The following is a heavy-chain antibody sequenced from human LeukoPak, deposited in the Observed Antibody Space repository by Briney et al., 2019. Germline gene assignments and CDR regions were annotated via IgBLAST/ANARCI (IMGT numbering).Heavy chain of an antibody. V-gene: IGHV3-21*01. CDR1: GFTFSTYA. J-gene: IGHJ4*02. D-gene: IGHD4-11*01. CDR2: ISSSGSYI. Sequence: GGSLRLSCADSGFTFSTYAMSWVRQAPGKGLEWVSFISSSGSYIYFADSVNGRFTISRDNAKNSLFLQMNSLRAEDTGLYYCARATTAKRGSEGYWGRGTLVTVSS. CDR3: ARATTAKRGSEGY.